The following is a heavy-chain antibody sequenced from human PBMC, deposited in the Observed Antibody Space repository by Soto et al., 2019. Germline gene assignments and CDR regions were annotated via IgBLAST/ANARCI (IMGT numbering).Heavy chain of an antibody. D-gene: IGHD2-21*02. CDR1: GGTFNRFA. CDR2: IIPVFRSA. V-gene: IGHV1-69*13. J-gene: IGHJ6*02. CDR3: ARRYCASDNCPLFYYFVDL. Sequence: SVKVSCKASGGTFNRFAFSWVRQAPGQGFEWMGGIIPVFRSANYAQRFRGRITITADEYTSTVYLYLNDLRSDDTAVYYCARRYCASDNCPLFYYFVDLWGLGTTVTVSS.